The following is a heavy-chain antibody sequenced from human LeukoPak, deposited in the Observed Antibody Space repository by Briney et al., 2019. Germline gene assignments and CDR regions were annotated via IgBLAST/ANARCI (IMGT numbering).Heavy chain of an antibody. CDR1: GFTFSTFA. Sequence: PGGSLRLSCAASGFTFSTFAMRWVRQAPGKGLEWVSGISGSGGNTYYADSVKGRFTISRDNSKSTLYLLMNSLRAEDTAVYYCAKDAASRPGDYWGQGTLVTVSS. CDR2: ISGSGGNT. V-gene: IGHV3-23*01. D-gene: IGHD6-13*01. CDR3: AKDAASRPGDY. J-gene: IGHJ4*02.